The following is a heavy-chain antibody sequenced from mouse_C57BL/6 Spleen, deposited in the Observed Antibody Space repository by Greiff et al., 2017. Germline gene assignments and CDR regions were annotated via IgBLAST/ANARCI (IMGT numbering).Heavy chain of an antibody. D-gene: IGHD1-1*01. CDR2: INPNYGTT. J-gene: IGHJ3*01. V-gene: IGHV1-39*01. Sequence: VQLKQSGPELVKPGASVKISCKASGYSFTDYNMNWVKQSNGKSLEWIGVINPNYGTTSYNQKFKGKATLTVDQSSSTAYMQRNSLTSEDSAVYYCARSDDYGSSPAWFAYWGQGTLVTVSA. CDR1: GYSFTDYN. CDR3: ARSDDYGSSPAWFAY.